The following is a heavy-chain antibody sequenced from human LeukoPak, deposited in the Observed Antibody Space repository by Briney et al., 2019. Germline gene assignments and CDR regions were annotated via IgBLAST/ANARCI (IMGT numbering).Heavy chain of an antibody. Sequence: PSETLSLTCTVSGGSISSFYWSWIRQPPGKGLEWIGYIHYTGSTNYNPSLKSRVTMAVDTSKNQFPLKLTSVTAADTAIYYCARGTVTTEYFHPWGQGTLVTVSS. J-gene: IGHJ1*01. V-gene: IGHV4-59*01. CDR2: IHYTGST. CDR3: ARGTVTTEYFHP. D-gene: IGHD4-17*01. CDR1: GGSISSFY.